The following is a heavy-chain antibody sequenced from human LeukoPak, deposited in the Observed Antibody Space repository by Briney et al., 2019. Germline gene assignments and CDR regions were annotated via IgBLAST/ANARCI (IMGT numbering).Heavy chain of an antibody. D-gene: IGHD5-12*01. V-gene: IGHV4-34*01. CDR1: GGSFSGYY. J-gene: IGHJ3*02. CDR2: INHSGST. Sequence: SETLSLTCAVYGGSFSGYYWSWIRKPPGKGLEWIGEINHSGSTNYNPSLKSRVTISVDTSKNQFSLKLSSVTAADTAVYYCARDDETGYVGNAFDIWGQGTMVTVSS. CDR3: ARDDETGYVGNAFDI.